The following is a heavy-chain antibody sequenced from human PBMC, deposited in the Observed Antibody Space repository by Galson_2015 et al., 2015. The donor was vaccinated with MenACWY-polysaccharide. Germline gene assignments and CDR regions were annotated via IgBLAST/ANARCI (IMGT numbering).Heavy chain of an antibody. CDR2: IKQDGSEK. CDR3: ARDPLDSSGYTRGSVFDL. V-gene: IGHV3-7*01. CDR1: GFTFSSFW. J-gene: IGHJ2*01. D-gene: IGHD3-22*01. Sequence: LRLSCAASGFTFSSFWMSWVRQAPGEGLEWVAIIKQDGSEKYYVDSVKGRFSISRDNAKNSLYLLMNSLRSEDTAVYYCARDPLDSSGYTRGSVFDLWGRGTLVTVSS.